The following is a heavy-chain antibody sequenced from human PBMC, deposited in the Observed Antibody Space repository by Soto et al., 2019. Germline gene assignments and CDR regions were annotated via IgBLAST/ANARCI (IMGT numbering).Heavy chain of an antibody. D-gene: IGHD3-10*01. CDR2: VSYDGTKK. J-gene: IGHJ6*02. Sequence: QVQLVESGGGVVQPGRSLRLSCAISGFTFSTYGMHWVRQAPGKGLEWVAVVSYDGTKKYYADSVKGRFTISRDNSKNTLNLQMNSLRAEDTAVYYCAKDHAIYYDSGSYGGPEYYYGMDVWGQGTTVTVSS. CDR3: AKDHAIYYDSGSYGGPEYYYGMDV. V-gene: IGHV3-30*18. CDR1: GFTFSTYG.